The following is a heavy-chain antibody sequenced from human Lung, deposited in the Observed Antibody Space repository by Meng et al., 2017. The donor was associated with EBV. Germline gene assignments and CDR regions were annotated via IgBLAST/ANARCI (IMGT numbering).Heavy chain of an antibody. CDR2: IYYSGSA. D-gene: IGHD6-6*01. CDR1: GGSISSGGYY. V-gene: IGHV4-31*03. CDR3: AREYSSSSGLPGP. J-gene: IGHJ5*02. Sequence: VPSQCSGMALVKPSQTLSLTGTVSGGSISSGGYYWSWIRQHPGKGLEWIGNIYYSGSAYYNPSLKSRVTISVDTSKNQFSLKLSSVTAADTAVYYCAREYSSSSGLPGPWGQGTLVTVSS.